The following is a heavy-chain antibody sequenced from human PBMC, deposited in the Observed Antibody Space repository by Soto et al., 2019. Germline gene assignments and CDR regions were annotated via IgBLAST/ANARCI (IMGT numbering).Heavy chain of an antibody. J-gene: IGHJ6*02. CDR1: GFTFSTSA. CDR3: AARRSGLYAMDV. V-gene: IGHV1-58*01. Sequence: SVKVSCKASGFTFSTSAVQWVRQARGQRPEWMGWIVGGSGNTNYAQNSQERVIITRDMSTSTVYMELSSLRSDDTAVYFCAARRSGLYAMDVWGQGTTVTV. D-gene: IGHD1-26*01. CDR2: IVGGSGNT.